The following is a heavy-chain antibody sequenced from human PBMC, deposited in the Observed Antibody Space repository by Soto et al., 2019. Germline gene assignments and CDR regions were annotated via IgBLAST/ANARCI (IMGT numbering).Heavy chain of an antibody. Sequence: ASVKVSCKASGYTFTSYYMHWVRQAPGQGLEWMGIINPSAGSTTYAQRFQGRVTMTRDTSTSTVYMELSSLRSEDTAVYYCARGLTDNSGWYGFVDWGQGPLVTVSS. D-gene: IGHD6-19*01. CDR3: ARGLTDNSGWYGFVD. V-gene: IGHV1-46*01. CDR2: INPSAGST. J-gene: IGHJ4*02. CDR1: GYTFTSYY.